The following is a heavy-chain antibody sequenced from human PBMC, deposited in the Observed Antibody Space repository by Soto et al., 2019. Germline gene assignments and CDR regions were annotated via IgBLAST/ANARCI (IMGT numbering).Heavy chain of an antibody. CDR2: IYYSGST. D-gene: IGHD1-26*01. Sequence: QVQLQESGPGLVKPSQTLSLTCTVSGGSISSGGYYWSWIRQHPGKGLEWIGYIYYSGSTYYNPSLKSRVTISVDTSKKQFSLKLSSVTAADTAVYYCARVPYFLSPWVGSNYYSYYMDVWGKGTTVTVSS. CDR3: ARVPYFLSPWVGSNYYSYYMDV. J-gene: IGHJ6*03. CDR1: GGSISSGGYY. V-gene: IGHV4-31*03.